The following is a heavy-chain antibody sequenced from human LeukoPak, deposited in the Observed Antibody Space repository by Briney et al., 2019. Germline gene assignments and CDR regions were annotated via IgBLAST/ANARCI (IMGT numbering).Heavy chain of an antibody. V-gene: IGHV3-48*03. J-gene: IGHJ4*02. CDR2: ISSSGSTI. CDR1: GFTFSYYE. CDR3: ASQPIVGATTVVY. Sequence: GGSLRLSCAASGFTFSYYEMNWVRQAPGKGLEWVSYISSSGSTIYYADSVKGRFTISRDNAKNPLYLQMNSLRAEDTAVYYCASQPIVGATTVVYWGQGTLVTVSS. D-gene: IGHD1-26*01.